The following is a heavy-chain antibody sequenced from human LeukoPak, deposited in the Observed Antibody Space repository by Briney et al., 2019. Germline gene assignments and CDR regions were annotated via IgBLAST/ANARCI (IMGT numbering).Heavy chain of an antibody. CDR1: GFTFSSYE. J-gene: IGHJ4*02. D-gene: IGHD6-13*01. V-gene: IGHV3-48*03. Sequence: GGSLRLSCAASGFTFSSYEMNWVRQAPGKGLEWVSYISSSGSTIYYADSVKGRFTIFRDNAENSLYLQMNSLRAEDTAVYYCARSAAARSFGYWGQGTLVTVSS. CDR3: ARSAAARSFGY. CDR2: ISSSGSTI.